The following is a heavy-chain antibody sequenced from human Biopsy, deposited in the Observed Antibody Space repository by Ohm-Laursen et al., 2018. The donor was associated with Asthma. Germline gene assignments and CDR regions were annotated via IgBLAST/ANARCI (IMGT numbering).Heavy chain of an antibody. CDR1: GFTFSTYA. CDR3: AKDTEGRYDFWSGLSYNYYGMDV. V-gene: IGHV3-30-3*01. D-gene: IGHD3-3*01. J-gene: IGHJ6*02. CDR2: ISYDGSNK. Sequence: SLRLSCAASGFTFSTYAMHWVRQAPGKGLEWVAVISYDGSNKYYADSVKGRFTISRDNSKNTLYLQMNSLRAEDTAVYYCAKDTEGRYDFWSGLSYNYYGMDVWGQGTTVTVSS.